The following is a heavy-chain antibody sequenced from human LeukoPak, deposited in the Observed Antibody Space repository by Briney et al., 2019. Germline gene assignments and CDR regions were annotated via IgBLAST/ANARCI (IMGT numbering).Heavy chain of an antibody. V-gene: IGHV1-58*01. CDR3: AAASSGSPRDY. D-gene: IGHD1-26*01. CDR2: IVVGSGNT. Sequence: ASAKVSCTASGFTFTSSAVQWVRQARGQRLEWIGWIVVGSGNTNYAQKFRERVTITRDMSTSTAYMELSSLRSEDTAVYYCAAASSGSPRDYWGQGTLVTVSS. CDR1: GFTFTSSA. J-gene: IGHJ4*02.